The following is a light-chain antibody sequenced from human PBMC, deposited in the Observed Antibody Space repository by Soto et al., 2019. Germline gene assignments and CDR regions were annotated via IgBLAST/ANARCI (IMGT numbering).Light chain of an antibody. V-gene: IGLV1-47*02. CDR3: AAWDDSLSGVV. J-gene: IGLJ2*01. CDR1: ISNIGSNY. CDR2: SSN. Sequence: QSVVTQPPSASGTPGQIITISCSGSISNIGSNYVFWYRQLPGAAPTLLIYSSNQRPSGVPDRFSGSKSGTSASLAISGLRSEDEADYYCAAWDDSLSGVVFGGGTKLTVL.